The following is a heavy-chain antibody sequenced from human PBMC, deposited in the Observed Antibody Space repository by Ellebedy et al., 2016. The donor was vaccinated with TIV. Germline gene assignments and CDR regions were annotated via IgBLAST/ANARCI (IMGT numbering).Heavy chain of an antibody. V-gene: IGHV4-39*07. J-gene: IGHJ4*02. CDR3: AREGQWLPNIAFDF. CDR1: GGSISSSSYY. D-gene: IGHD6-19*01. Sequence: MPSETLSLTCTVSGGSISSSSYYWSWIRQSPGKGLEWIGEINHTGSTKYNPSLNGRVTISLDTSNNQFSLKLTSVTAADTAVYFCAREGQWLPNIAFDFWGQGTLVTVSS. CDR2: INHTGST.